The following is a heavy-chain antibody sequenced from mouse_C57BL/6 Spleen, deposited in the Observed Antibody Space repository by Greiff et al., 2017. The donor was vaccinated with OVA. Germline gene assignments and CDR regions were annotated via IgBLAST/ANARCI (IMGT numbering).Heavy chain of an antibody. Sequence: EVHLVESGTVLARPGASVKMSCKTSGYTFTSYWMHWVKQRPGQGLEWIGAIYPGNSDTSYNQKFKGKAKLTAATSASTAYMELSSLTNEDSAVYYCTRSGGYTVRYYAMDYWGQGTSVTVSS. J-gene: IGHJ4*01. D-gene: IGHD2-2*01. CDR3: TRSGGYTVRYYAMDY. CDR2: IYPGNSDT. CDR1: GYTFTSYW. V-gene: IGHV1-5*01.